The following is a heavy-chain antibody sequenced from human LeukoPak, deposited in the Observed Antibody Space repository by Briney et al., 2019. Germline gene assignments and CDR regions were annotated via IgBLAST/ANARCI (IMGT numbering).Heavy chain of an antibody. Sequence: ASVKVSCKASGGTFSSYAISWVRQAPGQGLEWMGGIIPIFGTANYAQKFQGRVTITTDESTSTAYMELSSLRSEDTAVYYCASPKGSRDGYTRFDYWGQGTLVTVSS. CDR2: IIPIFGTA. V-gene: IGHV1-69*05. D-gene: IGHD5-24*01. CDR3: ASPKGSRDGYTRFDY. CDR1: GGTFSSYA. J-gene: IGHJ4*02.